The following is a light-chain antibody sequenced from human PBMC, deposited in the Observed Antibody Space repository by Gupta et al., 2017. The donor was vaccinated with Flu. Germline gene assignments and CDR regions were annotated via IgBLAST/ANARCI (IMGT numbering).Light chain of an antibody. CDR2: FSS. CDR1: EGIIRH. V-gene: IGKV1-16*01. CDR3: QQHNSYPHT. J-gene: IGKJ2*01. Sequence: PSFLSASVGDRVTIFFRQAEGIIRHLLVTGVQPCALPIYALSFSSTVQSGVPSRFSGSGSGTDFTLTISCLQSEDFATYFCQQHNSYPHTFGQGTKVEIK.